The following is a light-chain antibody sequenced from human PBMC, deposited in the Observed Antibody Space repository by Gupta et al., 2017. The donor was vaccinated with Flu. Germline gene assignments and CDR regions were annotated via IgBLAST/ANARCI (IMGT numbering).Light chain of an antibody. CDR2: YYSDSHK. CDR3: MIWPSNGYVV. CDR1: SDFNAATYN. Sequence: QPVLTQPPSSSASPGESARLTCTLPSDFNAATYNIYWFQQKPGSPPRYLLYYYSDSHKGQGSGVPTRFSGSKDASTKTGILVISGLQAEDEADYSCMIWPSNGYVVFGGGTKLTVL. V-gene: IGLV5-37*01. J-gene: IGLJ2*01.